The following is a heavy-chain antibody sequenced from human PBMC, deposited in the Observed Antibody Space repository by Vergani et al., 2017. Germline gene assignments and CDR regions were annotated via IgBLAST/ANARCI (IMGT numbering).Heavy chain of an antibody. CDR2: ISSSGSTI. CDR1: GFTFSSYE. J-gene: IGHJ3*02. D-gene: IGHD2-2*01. CDR3: ARWGAMTDAFDI. V-gene: IGHV3-48*03. Sequence: EVQLVESGGGLVQPGGSVRLSCAASGFTFSSYEMNWVRQAPGKGLEWVSYISSSGSTIYYADSVKGRFTISRDNAKNSLYLQMNSLRAEDTAVYYCARWGAMTDAFDIWGQGTMVTVSS.